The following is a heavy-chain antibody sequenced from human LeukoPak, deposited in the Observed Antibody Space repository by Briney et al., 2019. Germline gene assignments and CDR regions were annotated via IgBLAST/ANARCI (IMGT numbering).Heavy chain of an antibody. Sequence: GGSLRLSCVASGFTFSSYSMHWVRQAPGKGLEWLSGISASGHYIYYADSVKGRFTISRDNAKNTLYIEMNSLRAEDTAVYYCAREGSGSLYGMDVWGQGTTVTVSS. CDR2: ISASGHYI. V-gene: IGHV3-21*04. CDR3: AREGSGSLYGMDV. CDR1: GFTFSSYS. J-gene: IGHJ6*02. D-gene: IGHD3-10*01.